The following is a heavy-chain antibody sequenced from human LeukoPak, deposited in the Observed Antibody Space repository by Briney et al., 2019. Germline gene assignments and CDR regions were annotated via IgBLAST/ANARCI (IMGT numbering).Heavy chain of an antibody. D-gene: IGHD5-18*01. CDR2: IDPSDSYT. J-gene: IGHJ4*02. Sequence: VESLKISCKGSGYSFTSYWISWVRAMPGKGLEWMGRIDPSDSYTNYSPSFQGHVTIPADKSISTAYLQWSSLKASVTAMYYCARHTDTAMVIHWGQGTLVTVSS. CDR3: ARHTDTAMVIH. V-gene: IGHV5-10-1*01. CDR1: GYSFTSYW.